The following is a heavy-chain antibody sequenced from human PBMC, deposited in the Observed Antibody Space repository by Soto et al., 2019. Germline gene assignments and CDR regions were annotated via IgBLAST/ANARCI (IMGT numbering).Heavy chain of an antibody. D-gene: IGHD2-21*01. CDR2: VYYSGTT. CDR1: VGSIDSGDYY. CDR3: VKDVIAPANYFDC. Sequence: PSETLSLTCTFSVGSIDSGDYYWSWIRQPPGKGLEWIGYVYYSGTTNYNPFPKSRVTLSLDKSKNQFSLKMNSVTAADTAVYYGVKDVIAPANYFDCWGQGLLVTVS. V-gene: IGHV4-61*08. J-gene: IGHJ4*02.